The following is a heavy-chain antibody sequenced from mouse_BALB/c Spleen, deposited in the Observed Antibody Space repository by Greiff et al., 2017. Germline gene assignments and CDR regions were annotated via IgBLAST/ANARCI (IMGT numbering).Heavy chain of an antibody. D-gene: IGHD1-1*01. J-gene: IGHJ1*01. CDR1: GFTFSSYA. CDR3: ARGDYYGSGYFDV. V-gene: IGHV5-6-5*01. Sequence: EVQRVESGGGLVKPGGSLKLSCAASGFTFSSYAMSWVRQTPEKRLEWVASISSGGSTYYPDSVKGRFTISRDNARNILYLQMSSLRSEDTAMYYCARGDYYGSGYFDVWGAGTTVTVSS. CDR2: ISSGGST.